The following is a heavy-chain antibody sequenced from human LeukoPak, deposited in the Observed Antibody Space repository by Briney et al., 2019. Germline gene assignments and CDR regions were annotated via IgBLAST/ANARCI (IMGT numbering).Heavy chain of an antibody. CDR3: ARGDGEMAPLDYYYYMDV. CDR2: IIPIFGTA. CDR1: GGTFSSYA. J-gene: IGHJ6*03. Sequence: GASVKVSCKASGGTFSSYAISWVRQAPGQGLEWMGGIIPIFGTANYAQKFQGRVTITADESTSTAYMELSSLRSEDTAVYYCARGDGEMAPLDYYYYMDVWSKGTTVTISS. D-gene: IGHD5-24*01. V-gene: IGHV1-69*13.